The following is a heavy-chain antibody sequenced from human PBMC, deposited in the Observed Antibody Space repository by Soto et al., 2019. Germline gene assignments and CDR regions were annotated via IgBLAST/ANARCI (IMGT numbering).Heavy chain of an antibody. J-gene: IGHJ4*02. CDR3: ARAYGGYADY. Sequence: LRLSCAASGFTFSTYSMNWVRQAPGKGLEWVSYIMPGSSHIFYADSVKGRFTISRDNAKNSLYLQMNSLRAEDTAVYYCARAYGGYADYWGQGALVTVSS. V-gene: IGHV3-48*01. D-gene: IGHD5-12*01. CDR1: GFTFSTYS. CDR2: IMPGSSHI.